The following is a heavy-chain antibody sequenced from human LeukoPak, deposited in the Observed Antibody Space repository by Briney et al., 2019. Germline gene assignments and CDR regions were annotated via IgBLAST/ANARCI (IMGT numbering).Heavy chain of an antibody. Sequence: ASVKVSCKASGYTFTSYGISWVRQAPGQGLEWMGWFSAYNGNTNYAQKLQGRVTMTTDTSTSTAYMELRSLRSDDTAVYYCARDKVRSSSWTYYYYYGMDVWGQGTTVTVSS. CDR2: FSAYNGNT. D-gene: IGHD6-13*01. J-gene: IGHJ6*02. V-gene: IGHV1-18*01. CDR1: GYTFTSYG. CDR3: ARDKVRSSSWTYYYYYGMDV.